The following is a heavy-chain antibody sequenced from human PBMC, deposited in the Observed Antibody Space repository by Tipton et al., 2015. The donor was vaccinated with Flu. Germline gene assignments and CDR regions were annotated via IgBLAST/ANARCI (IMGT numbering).Heavy chain of an antibody. CDR2: FSGSGGTT. CDR3: AKVIPELVAGLDY. V-gene: IGHV3-23*01. J-gene: IGHJ4*02. Sequence: RLSCAASGFTFSRYGMSWVRQAPGKGLEWVSGFSGSGGTTYFADSVKGRFTISRDNSKNTLYLQMNSLRAEDSAVYYCAKVIPELVAGLDYWGQGTLVTVSS. CDR1: GFTFSRYG. D-gene: IGHD6-19*01.